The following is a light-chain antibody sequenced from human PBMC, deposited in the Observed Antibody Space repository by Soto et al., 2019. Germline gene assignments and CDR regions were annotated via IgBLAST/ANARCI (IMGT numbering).Light chain of an antibody. Sequence: DIVMTQSPLSLPVTPGEPASISCRSSQSLLHSNGYNYLDWYLQKPGQSPQLLIYLGSNRASGGPDRFSVSGPGTDFTLKISRVEAEDVGGYYCMQALHTTWTFGRGTKVEIK. CDR1: QSLLHSNGYNY. CDR2: LGS. CDR3: MQALHTTWT. V-gene: IGKV2-28*01. J-gene: IGKJ1*01.